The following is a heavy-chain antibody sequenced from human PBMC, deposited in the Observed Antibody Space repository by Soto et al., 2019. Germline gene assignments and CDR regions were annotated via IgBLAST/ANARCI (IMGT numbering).Heavy chain of an antibody. Sequence: PGGSLRLSCAASGFTFSSYSMNWVRQAPGKGLEWVSSISSSSSYIYYADSVKGRFTISRDNAKNSLYLQMNSLRAEDTAVYYCATSPPKYYYDGSGNLDYWGQGTLVTVSS. D-gene: IGHD3-22*01. CDR1: GFTFSSYS. J-gene: IGHJ4*02. V-gene: IGHV3-21*01. CDR3: ATSPPKYYYDGSGNLDY. CDR2: ISSSSSYI.